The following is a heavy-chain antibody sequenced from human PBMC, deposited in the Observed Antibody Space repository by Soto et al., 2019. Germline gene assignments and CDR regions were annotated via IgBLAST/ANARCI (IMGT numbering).Heavy chain of an antibody. CDR2: NYYRGST. J-gene: IGHJ4*02. D-gene: IGHD7-27*01. CDR3: GTRWGRPFDC. V-gene: IGHV4-59*08. Sequence: QVQLQESGPGLVKPSETLSLTCTVSGGSISSYYWSWIRQPPGKGLEWIGYNYYRGSTNYNPSLTSPLNKSVDPSKKQPSLKMSSVTAADTAVYYWGTRWGRPFDCWGQGTLVTVSS. CDR1: GGSISSYY.